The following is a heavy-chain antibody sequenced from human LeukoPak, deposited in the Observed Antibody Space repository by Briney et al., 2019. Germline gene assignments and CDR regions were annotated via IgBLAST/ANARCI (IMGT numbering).Heavy chain of an antibody. Sequence: SETLSLTCAVYGGSFSGYYWTWLRQPPGKGLEWIGEINHSGTTNYNPSLKSRITISLDTSKNQFSLKLSSVTAADTAVYYCARVGTDIVVVPAAIEGYWFDPWGQGTLVTVSS. CDR2: INHSGTT. V-gene: IGHV4-34*01. J-gene: IGHJ5*02. D-gene: IGHD2-2*01. CDR3: ARVGTDIVVVPAAIEGYWFDP. CDR1: GGSFSGYY.